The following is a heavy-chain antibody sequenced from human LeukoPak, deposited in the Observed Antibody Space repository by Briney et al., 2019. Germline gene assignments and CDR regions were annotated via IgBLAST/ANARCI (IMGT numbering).Heavy chain of an antibody. Sequence: SETLSLTCTVSGGSISSYYWSWIRQPPRKGLEWIGYIYYSGSTNYNPSLKSRVTISVDTSKNQFSLKLSSVTAADTAVYYFARGRIAARLPHFDYWGQGTLVTVSS. CDR2: IYYSGST. J-gene: IGHJ4*02. CDR1: GGSISSYY. CDR3: ARGRIAARLPHFDY. V-gene: IGHV4-59*01. D-gene: IGHD6-6*01.